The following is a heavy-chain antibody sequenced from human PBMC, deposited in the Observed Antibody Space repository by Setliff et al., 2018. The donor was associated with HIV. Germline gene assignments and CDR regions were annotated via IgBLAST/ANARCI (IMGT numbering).Heavy chain of an antibody. CDR3: ARGRRDGYRDFDY. CDR2: IYYSGST. V-gene: IGHV4-59*01. CDR1: GGSISSYY. D-gene: IGHD5-12*01. J-gene: IGHJ4*02. Sequence: SETLSLTCTVSGGSISSYYWSWIRQPPGKGLEWIGYIYYSGSTNYNPSLKSRVTISLDTSKNQFSLKLSSVTAADTAVYYCARGRRDGYRDFDYWGQGTLVTVSS.